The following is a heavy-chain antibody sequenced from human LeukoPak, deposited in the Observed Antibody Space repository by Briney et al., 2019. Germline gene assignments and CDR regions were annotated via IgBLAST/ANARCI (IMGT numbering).Heavy chain of an antibody. CDR1: GYSFPNYW. V-gene: IGHV5-51*01. CDR2: IYPGDSDT. J-gene: IGHJ4*02. Sequence: GESLKISCQGSGYSFPNYWLGWVRQMPGNGLESMGVIYPGDSDTMYSPSFQGRVTISADKSINTAYLQWNSLKASDNAMYYCATLTGDGGYWGQGTLVTVSS. D-gene: IGHD7-27*01. CDR3: ATLTGDGGY.